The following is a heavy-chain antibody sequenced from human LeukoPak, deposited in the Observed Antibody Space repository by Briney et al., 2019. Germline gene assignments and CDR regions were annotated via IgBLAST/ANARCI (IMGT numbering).Heavy chain of an antibody. J-gene: IGHJ4*02. CDR1: GYSFTSYG. D-gene: IGHD1-26*01. V-gene: IGHV1-18*01. CDR2: MSAYNGKT. CDR3: ARDRWEPPDY. Sequence: ASVKVSCKASGYSFTSYGFNWVRQAPGQGLEWMGWMSAYNGKTNYAHSLQGRVTVTADTSTSTAYMELRSLRSDDTAVYYCARDRWEPPDYWGQGTLVTVSS.